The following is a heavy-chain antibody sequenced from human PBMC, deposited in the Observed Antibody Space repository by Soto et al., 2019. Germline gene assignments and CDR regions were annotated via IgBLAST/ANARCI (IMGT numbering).Heavy chain of an antibody. J-gene: IGHJ4*02. Sequence: PGGSLRLSCAASGIIFTRYSMNWVRQAPGKGLEWVSSSSSTTNYIYYGDSMKGRFTISRDNAKNSLYLEMNSLRAEDTAVYYCARESEDLTSNFDYWGQGTLVTVSS. CDR3: ARESEDLTSNFDY. V-gene: IGHV3-21*06. CDR1: GIIFTRYS. CDR2: SSSTTNYI.